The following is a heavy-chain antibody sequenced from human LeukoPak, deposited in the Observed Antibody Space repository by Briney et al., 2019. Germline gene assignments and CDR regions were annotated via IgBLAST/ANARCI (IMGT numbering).Heavy chain of an antibody. Sequence: PSETLSLTCAFSGGSISSTSWYSWVRQPPGKGLEWIGEIYHSGRTNYKASLKSRVTISLDKSKNQFSLKLTSVTAADTAVYYCARIIAAAGMDYWGQGTLVTVSS. V-gene: IGHV4-4*02. CDR2: IYHSGRT. J-gene: IGHJ4*02. CDR1: GGSISSTSW. CDR3: ARIIAAAGMDY. D-gene: IGHD6-13*01.